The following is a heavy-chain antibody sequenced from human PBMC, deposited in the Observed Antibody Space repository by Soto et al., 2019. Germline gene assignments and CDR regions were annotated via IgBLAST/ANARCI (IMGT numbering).Heavy chain of an antibody. CDR3: AKDPAVGYYGSRSYYYDRSGYPS. CDR1: VFTFSIYG. Sequence: WGSPRIACAFSVFTFSIYGIHWVRQAPGKGLDRVAPISFDGKNEYYADSGKGRFTISRDNSKNTLYLQMNSLRAEDTAVYYCAKDPAVGYYGSRSYYYDRSGYPSWGQGTLVTVSS. CDR2: ISFDGKNE. D-gene: IGHD3-10*01. J-gene: IGHJ5*02. V-gene: IGHV3-30*18.